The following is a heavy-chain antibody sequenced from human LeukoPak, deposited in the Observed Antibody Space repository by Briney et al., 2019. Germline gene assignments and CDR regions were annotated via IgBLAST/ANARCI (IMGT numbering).Heavy chain of an antibody. V-gene: IGHV3-20*04. CDR2: INRNGGST. D-gene: IGHD2-8*01. J-gene: IGHJ4*02. CDR3: ARGFRNGPFDC. Sequence: GGSLRLSCEASGFTFDDYGMSWVRHPPGKGLEWVSGINRNGGSTDYADSVEGRFTISRDNAKNSHFLQMNSLRVEDTALYYCARGFRNGPFDCWGQGTLVTVSS. CDR1: GFTFDDYG.